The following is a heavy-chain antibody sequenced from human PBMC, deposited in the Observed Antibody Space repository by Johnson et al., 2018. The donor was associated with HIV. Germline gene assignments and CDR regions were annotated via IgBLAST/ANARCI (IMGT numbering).Heavy chain of an antibody. CDR3: ARGRDSSGFNDAFDI. Sequence: EVQLVESGGGLVQPGGSLRLSCAASGFTFSSYAMSWVRQAPGKGLEWVSAISGSGSTIYYADSVKGRFTISRDNAKNSLYLQMNSLRAEDTAVYYCARGRDSSGFNDAFDIWGQGTMVTVSS. D-gene: IGHD3-22*01. CDR2: ISGSGSTI. V-gene: IGHV3-48*04. J-gene: IGHJ3*02. CDR1: GFTFSSYA.